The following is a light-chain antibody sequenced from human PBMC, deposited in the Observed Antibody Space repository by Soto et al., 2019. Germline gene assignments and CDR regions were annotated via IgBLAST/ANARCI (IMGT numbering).Light chain of an antibody. V-gene: IGLV1-47*01. CDR1: SSNIGSNY. Sequence: QSVLTQPPSASGTPGQRVTISCSGSSSNIGSNYVYWYQQLPGTAPKLLIYRNNQRPSGVPDRFSGSKSGNTASLTISGLQAEDEADYYCCSYAGAYTWMFGGGTKLTVL. CDR3: CSYAGAYTWM. J-gene: IGLJ3*02. CDR2: RNN.